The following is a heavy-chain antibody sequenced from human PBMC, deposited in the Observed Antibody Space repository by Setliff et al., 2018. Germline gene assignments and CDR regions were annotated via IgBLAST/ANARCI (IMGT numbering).Heavy chain of an antibody. CDR2: INHSGNT. J-gene: IGHJ5*02. CDR3: ARDSKYYYDSSGYYWNWFDP. D-gene: IGHD3-22*01. CDR1: GDSISSGNW. V-gene: IGHV4-4*02. Sequence: SETLSLTCAVSGDSISSGNWWSWVRQPPEKGLEWIGEINHSGNTNYNPSLKSRVTISVDKSTNQFSLKLSSVTAADTAVYYCARDSKYYYDSSGYYWNWFDPWGQGTLVTVSS.